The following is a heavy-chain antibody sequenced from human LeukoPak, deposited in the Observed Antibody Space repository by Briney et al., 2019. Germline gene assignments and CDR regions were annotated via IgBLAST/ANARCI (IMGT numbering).Heavy chain of an antibody. CDR3: ARERNTVTTSFDY. Sequence: ASVKVSCKASDYTFTGYYMHWVRQAPGQGLEWMGWINTNNGATKYAQRFQGRVTMTRDTSISTTYLELSRLTSDDAAVYYCARERNTVTTSFDYWGQGTLVTVSS. CDR2: INTNNGAT. CDR1: DYTFTGYY. J-gene: IGHJ4*02. V-gene: IGHV1-2*02. D-gene: IGHD4-17*01.